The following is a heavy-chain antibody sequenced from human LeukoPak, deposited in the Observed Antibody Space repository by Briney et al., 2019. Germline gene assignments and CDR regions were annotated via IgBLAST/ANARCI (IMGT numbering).Heavy chain of an antibody. V-gene: IGHV4-4*07. D-gene: IGHD6-13*01. Sequence: SETLSLTCTVSGGSISSYYWSWIRQPAGKGLEWIGRIYTSGSTNYNPSLKSRVTMSVDTSKNQFSLKLSSVTAADTAVYYCARGRTRRPGIAAAGTHYYYYYGMDVWGQGTTVTVSS. CDR1: GGSISSYY. J-gene: IGHJ6*02. CDR2: IYTSGST. CDR3: ARGRTRRPGIAAAGTHYYYYYGMDV.